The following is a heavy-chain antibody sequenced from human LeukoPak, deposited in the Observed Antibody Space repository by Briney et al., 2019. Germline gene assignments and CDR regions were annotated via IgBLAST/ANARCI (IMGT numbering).Heavy chain of an antibody. CDR3: ARASYDSSGYYFDY. CDR2: ISAYNGNT. J-gene: IGHJ4*02. CDR1: GFSFSSHG. Sequence: SVKFSCKASGFSFSSHGISWVRQAPGQGLEWKGWISAYNGNTNYAQKLQDRITMTTDTTTSTAYIGLRSVRSDDTAVYYCARASYDSSGYYFDYWGQETLLTVSS. V-gene: IGHV1-18*01. D-gene: IGHD3-22*01.